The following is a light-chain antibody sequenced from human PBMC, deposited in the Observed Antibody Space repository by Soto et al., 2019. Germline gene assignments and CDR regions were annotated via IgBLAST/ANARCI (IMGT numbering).Light chain of an antibody. CDR2: AAS. CDR1: QNISSH. J-gene: IGKJ1*01. V-gene: IGKV1-39*01. Sequence: DIQMTQSPSSLSASVGDRVTITCRASQNISSHLNWYQQKPGKVTKLLIYAASSLHSGVPSRFSGSGSGTDFTLTISSLQPGDFATFYCQQTYRTPWTFGQGAKVEI. CDR3: QQTYRTPWT.